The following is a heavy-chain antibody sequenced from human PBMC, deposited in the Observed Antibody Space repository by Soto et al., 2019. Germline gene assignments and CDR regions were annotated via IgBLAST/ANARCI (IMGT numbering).Heavy chain of an antibody. D-gene: IGHD2-15*01. CDR2: MNPNSGKT. Sequence: VQLVQSGAEVKKPGATVKVSCKASGYTSTSYDINWVRQATGQGLEGMGWMNPNSGKTGYAQKFQGRVTMTRNTSIRTAYMELSSLRSEDTAVYYCARGFPVDFDYWGQGTLVTVSS. CDR3: ARGFPVDFDY. CDR1: GYTSTSYD. V-gene: IGHV1-8*01. J-gene: IGHJ4*02.